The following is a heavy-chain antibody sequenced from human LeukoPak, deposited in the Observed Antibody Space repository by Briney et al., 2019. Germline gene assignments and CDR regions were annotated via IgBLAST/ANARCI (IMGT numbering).Heavy chain of an antibody. CDR3: ARDEVSQKVTIFGVVTYYGMDV. CDR1: GFTFSSYS. V-gene: IGHV3-48*01. D-gene: IGHD3-3*01. J-gene: IGHJ6*02. CDR2: ISSSSSTI. Sequence: PGGSLRLSCAASGFTFSSYSMTWVRQAPGKGLEWVSYISSSSSTIYYADSVKGRFTISRDNAKNSLYPQMNSLRAEDTAVYYCARDEVSQKVTIFGVVTYYGMDVWGQGTTVTVSS.